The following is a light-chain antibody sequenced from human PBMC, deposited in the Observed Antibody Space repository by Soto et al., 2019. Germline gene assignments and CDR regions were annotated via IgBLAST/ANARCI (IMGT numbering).Light chain of an antibody. V-gene: IGKV3-20*01. CDR2: GAS. CDR3: EQYGGSPIFT. J-gene: IGKJ3*01. CDR1: QSVSSNY. Sequence: EIVLTQSRGTLSLSPGERAILSYRASQSVSSNYLAWYQFKVGQAPRLLIYGASNRPTGIPDRFSGSGSGTDFSLTISRLEPEDSAVYFCEQYGGSPIFTFGPGTKLDIK.